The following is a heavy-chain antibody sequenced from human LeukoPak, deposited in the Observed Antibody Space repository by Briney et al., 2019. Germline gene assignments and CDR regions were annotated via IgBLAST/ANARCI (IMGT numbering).Heavy chain of an antibody. V-gene: IGHV3-23*01. CDR2: ISGSGSST. J-gene: IGHJ4*02. D-gene: IGHD6-19*01. Sequence: GGSLRLSCAASGFIFSSFAVTWVRQAPGRGLEWVSTISGSGSSTYYADSVKGRFTISRDNSKNTLYLQMNSLRAEDTAVYYCAKVWAPNDSSGWYDYWGQGTLVTVSS. CDR3: AKVWAPNDSSGWYDY. CDR1: GFIFSSFA.